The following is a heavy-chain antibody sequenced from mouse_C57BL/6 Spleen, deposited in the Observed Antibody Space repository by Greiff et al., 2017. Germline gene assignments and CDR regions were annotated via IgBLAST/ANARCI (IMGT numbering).Heavy chain of an antibody. CDR3: ARGDGYYDLDY. V-gene: IGHV1-80*01. Sequence: QVQLKQSGAELVKPGASVKISCKASGYAFSSYWMNWVKQRPGKGLEWIGQIYPGDGDTNYNGKFKGKATLTADKSSSTAYMQLSSLTSEDSAVYFCARGDGYYDLDYWGQGTTLTVSS. CDR2: IYPGDGDT. D-gene: IGHD2-3*01. J-gene: IGHJ2*01. CDR1: GYAFSSYW.